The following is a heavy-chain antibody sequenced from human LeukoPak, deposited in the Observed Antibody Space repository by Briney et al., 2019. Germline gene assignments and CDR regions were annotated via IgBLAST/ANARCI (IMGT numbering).Heavy chain of an antibody. CDR2: ISSSGSTI. V-gene: IGHV3-48*03. J-gene: IGHJ4*02. Sequence: PGGSLRLPCAASGFTFSSYEMNWVRQAPGKGLEWVSYISSSGSTIYYADSVKGRFTISRDNAKNSLYLQMNCLRAEDTAVYYCARGGYYTEYWGQGTLVTVSS. D-gene: IGHD3-10*01. CDR3: ARGGYYTEY. CDR1: GFTFSSYE.